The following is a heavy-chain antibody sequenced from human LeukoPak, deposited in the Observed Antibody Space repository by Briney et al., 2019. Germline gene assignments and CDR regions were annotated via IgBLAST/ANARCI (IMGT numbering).Heavy chain of an antibody. D-gene: IGHD6-13*01. CDR1: GYTFTSYG. J-gene: IGHJ6*02. V-gene: IGHV1-18*01. Sequence: ASVKVSCKASGYTFTSYGISWVRQAPGQGLEWMGWISAYNGNTNYAQKLQGRVTMTTDTSTSTAYMELRGLRSDDTAVYYCAREMGGSSWEYYYYYGMDVWGQGTTVTVSS. CDR3: AREMGGSSWEYYYYYGMDV. CDR2: ISAYNGNT.